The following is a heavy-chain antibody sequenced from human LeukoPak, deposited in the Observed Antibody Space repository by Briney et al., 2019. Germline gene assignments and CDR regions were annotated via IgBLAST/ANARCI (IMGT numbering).Heavy chain of an antibody. Sequence: GGSLRLSCAASGFTFSRYWMSWVRQAPGKGLEWVANIKQDGSEQYYVDSVKGRFTISRDNAKNSLFLQMNSLRDEDTAVYYCARGRSGYYKDHWGQGTLVTVSS. CDR3: ARGRSGYYKDH. J-gene: IGHJ4*02. V-gene: IGHV3-7*02. CDR1: GFTFSRYW. D-gene: IGHD3-22*01. CDR2: IKQDGSEQ.